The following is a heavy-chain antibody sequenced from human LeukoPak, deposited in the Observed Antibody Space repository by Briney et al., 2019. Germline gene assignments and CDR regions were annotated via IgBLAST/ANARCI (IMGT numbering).Heavy chain of an antibody. D-gene: IGHD6-19*01. CDR2: IYTSGST. V-gene: IGHV4-4*07. J-gene: IGHJ4*02. CDR1: GGSISSYY. CDR3: AGGYSSGWYEGFDY. Sequence: SETLSLTCTVSGGSISSYYWSWIRQPAGKGLEWIGRIYTSGSTNYNPSLKSRVTMSVDTSKNQFSLKLSSVTAADTAVYYCAGGYSSGWYEGFDYWGQGTLVTVSS.